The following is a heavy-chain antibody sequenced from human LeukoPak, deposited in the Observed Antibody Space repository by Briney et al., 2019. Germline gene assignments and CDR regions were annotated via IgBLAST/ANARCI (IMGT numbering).Heavy chain of an antibody. V-gene: IGHV3-23*01. J-gene: IGHJ4*02. CDR3: ARINCSGGTCYDYFDD. CDR1: PVTFGTSA. D-gene: IGHD2-15*01. Sequence: PGGSLRLSCVGSPVTFGTSAMSWVRQAPGKGLEWVSAVSAGGSNTYYAESVEGRFTISRDNSKDTLYLQMDSLRVEDTAHHFCARINCSGGTCYDYFDDWGQGTLVTVTS. CDR2: VSAGGSNT.